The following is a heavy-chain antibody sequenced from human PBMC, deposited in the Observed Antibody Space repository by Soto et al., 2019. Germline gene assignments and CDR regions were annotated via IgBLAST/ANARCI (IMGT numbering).Heavy chain of an antibody. CDR1: GFTFSSYG. D-gene: IGHD2-2*01. V-gene: IGHV3-30*18. J-gene: IGHJ1*01. Sequence: QTGGSLRLSCAASGFTFSSYGMHWVRQAPGKGLEWVAVISYDGSNKYYADSVKGRFTISRDNSKNTLYLQMNSLRAEDTAVYYCAKGSRYCSSTSCPTYFQHWGQGTLVTVSS. CDR3: AKGSRYCSSTSCPTYFQH. CDR2: ISYDGSNK.